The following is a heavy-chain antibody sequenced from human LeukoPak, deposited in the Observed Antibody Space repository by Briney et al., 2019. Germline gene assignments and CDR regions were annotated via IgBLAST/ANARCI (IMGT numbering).Heavy chain of an antibody. D-gene: IGHD2-2*02. CDR2: INPNSGGT. CDR1: GYTFTGYY. J-gene: IGHJ5*02. CDR3: ARAHCSSTSCYTGWFDP. Sequence: ASVKVSCKASGYTFTGYYMHWVRQAPGQELEWMGWINPNSGGTNYAQKFQGRVTMTRDTSISTAYMELSRLRSDDTAVYYCARAHCSSTSCYTGWFDPWGQGTLVTVSS. V-gene: IGHV1-2*02.